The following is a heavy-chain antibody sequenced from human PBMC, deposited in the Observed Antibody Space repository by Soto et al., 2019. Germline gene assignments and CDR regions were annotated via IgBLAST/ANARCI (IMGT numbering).Heavy chain of an antibody. Sequence: SETLSLTCTVSGGSISSYYWSWIRQPPGKGLEWIGYIYYSGSTNYNPSLKSRVTISVDTSKNQFSLKLSSVTAADTAVYYCARDGRVDCSSTSCYFAGFDYWGQGTLVTVSS. CDR2: IYYSGST. V-gene: IGHV4-59*01. CDR3: ARDGRVDCSSTSCYFAGFDY. J-gene: IGHJ4*02. D-gene: IGHD2-2*01. CDR1: GGSISSYY.